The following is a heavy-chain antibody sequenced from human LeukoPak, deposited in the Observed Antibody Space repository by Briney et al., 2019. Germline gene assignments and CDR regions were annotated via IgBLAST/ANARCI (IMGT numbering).Heavy chain of an antibody. Sequence: SETLSLICAVYGGSFSGYYWSWIRQPPGKGLEWIGEINHSGSTNYNPSLKSRVTISVDTSKNQFSLKLSSVTAADTAVYYCARGRGYCSSTSCSLRGIFDYWGQGTLVTVSS. CDR3: ARGRGYCSSTSCSLRGIFDY. D-gene: IGHD2-2*01. V-gene: IGHV4-34*01. CDR2: INHSGST. J-gene: IGHJ4*02. CDR1: GGSFSGYY.